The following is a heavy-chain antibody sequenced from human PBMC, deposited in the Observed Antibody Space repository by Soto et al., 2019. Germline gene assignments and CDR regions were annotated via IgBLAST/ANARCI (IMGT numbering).Heavy chain of an antibody. D-gene: IGHD1-7*01. Sequence: EVQLVESGGGLVQPGGSLRLSCAASGFTFDDYAMHWVRQGPGKGLEWVSGISWNSDNRVYADSVKGRFTISRDNAKNSLYLQMNSLRAEDTALYYCAKFNWNYSGGAKTSWFDPWGQGTLVTVSS. J-gene: IGHJ5*02. CDR1: GFTFDDYA. CDR2: ISWNSDNR. CDR3: AKFNWNYSGGAKTSWFDP. V-gene: IGHV3-9*01.